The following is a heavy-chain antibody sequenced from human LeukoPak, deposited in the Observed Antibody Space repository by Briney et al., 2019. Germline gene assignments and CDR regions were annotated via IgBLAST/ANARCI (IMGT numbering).Heavy chain of an antibody. V-gene: IGHV4-39*01. CDR3: ARQSSGLDY. J-gene: IGHJ4*02. D-gene: IGHD6-19*01. CDR1: GGSISSSSYY. CDR2: TYYSGST. Sequence: SETLSLTCTVSGGSISSSSYYWGWIRQPPGKGLEWIGSTYYSGSTYYNPSLKSRVTIPVDTSKNQFSLKLSSVTAADTAVYYCARQSSGLDYWGQGTLVTVSS.